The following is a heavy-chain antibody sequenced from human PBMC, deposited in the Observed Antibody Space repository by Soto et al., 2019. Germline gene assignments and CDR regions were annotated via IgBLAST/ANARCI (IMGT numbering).Heavy chain of an antibody. V-gene: IGHV1-46*01. CDR3: ASQKGDSSSWYRGTPLPFDY. J-gene: IGHJ4*02. CDR2: INPSGGST. D-gene: IGHD6-13*01. Sequence: QVQLVQSGAEVKKPGASVKVSCKASGYTFTSYYMHWVRQAPGQGLEWMGIINPSGGSTSYAQKFQGKITITRDKSTSTDYMELRSLRSEDTAVYYCASQKGDSSSWYRGTPLPFDYWGQGTLVTVSS. CDR1: GYTFTSYY.